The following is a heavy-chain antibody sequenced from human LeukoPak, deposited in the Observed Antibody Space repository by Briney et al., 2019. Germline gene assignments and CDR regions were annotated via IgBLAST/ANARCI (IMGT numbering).Heavy chain of an antibody. D-gene: IGHD1-26*01. CDR3: GRGLGGSYYYYYGMDV. J-gene: IGHJ6*02. CDR1: GFIFSTYS. V-gene: IGHV3-48*02. Sequence: GGSLRLSRAASGFIFSTYSMNWVRQAPGKGLEWVSYISGSSSTIYYADSVRGRFTISRDNAKNSLYLQMSSLRDEDTAVYYCGRGLGGSYYYYYGMDVWGQGTTVTVSS. CDR2: ISGSSSTI.